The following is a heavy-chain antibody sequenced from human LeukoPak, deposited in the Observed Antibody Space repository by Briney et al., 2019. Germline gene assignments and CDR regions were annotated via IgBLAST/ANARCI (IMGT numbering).Heavy chain of an antibody. Sequence: PGRSLRLSCAASGFTFSSYGMHWVRQAPGKGLEWVAVIWYDGSNKYYADSVKGRFTISRDNSKNTLYLQMNSLRAEDTAVYYCAKGSKESGFDYWGQGTLVTVSS. V-gene: IGHV3-33*06. CDR1: GFTFSSYG. J-gene: IGHJ4*02. D-gene: IGHD3-10*01. CDR3: AKGSKESGFDY. CDR2: IWYDGSNK.